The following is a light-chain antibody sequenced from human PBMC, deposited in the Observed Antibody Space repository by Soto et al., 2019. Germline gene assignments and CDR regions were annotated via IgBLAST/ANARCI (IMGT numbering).Light chain of an antibody. CDR2: DAS. J-gene: IGKJ4*01. V-gene: IGKV3-11*01. CDR3: QQRKTWPLT. CDR1: QSIDRY. Sequence: VLTQSPVTLSLSPGDRATLSCRASQSIDRYLAWYQQKPGQAPRLLIHDASNRATGIPARFSGSGSGTDFTLTISSLEPEDFDVYYCQQRKTWPLTLGGGTKVDIK.